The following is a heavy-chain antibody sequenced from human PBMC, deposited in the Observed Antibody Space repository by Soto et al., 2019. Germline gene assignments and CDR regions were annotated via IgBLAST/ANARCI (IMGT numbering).Heavy chain of an antibody. D-gene: IGHD3-3*01. Sequence: QVQLQQWGAGLLKPSETLSLTCAVYGGSFSGYYWSWIRQPPGKGLEWIGEINHSGSTTYNPSLKSRVTISVDTSKNQFSLKLSAVTAADTAVYYCARGPAIDASRITIFGVERPPFDYWGKGTLVTVSS. J-gene: IGHJ4*02. CDR3: ARGPAIDASRITIFGVERPPFDY. CDR1: GGSFSGYY. CDR2: INHSGST. V-gene: IGHV4-34*01.